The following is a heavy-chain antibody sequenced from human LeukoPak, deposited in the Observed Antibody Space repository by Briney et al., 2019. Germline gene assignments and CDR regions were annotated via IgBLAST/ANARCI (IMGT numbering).Heavy chain of an antibody. D-gene: IGHD2-2*01. J-gene: IGHJ5*02. Sequence: SVQVSCKASRGTFSSYTISWVRQAPGQGLEWMGSIIPILGIANYAQKSQGSVTITADKSTSTAYMELSSLRSEDTAVYYCAREQTSPHFNLFDPWGQGTLVTVSS. V-gene: IGHV1-69*04. CDR2: IIPILGIA. CDR3: AREQTSPHFNLFDP. CDR1: RGTFSSYT.